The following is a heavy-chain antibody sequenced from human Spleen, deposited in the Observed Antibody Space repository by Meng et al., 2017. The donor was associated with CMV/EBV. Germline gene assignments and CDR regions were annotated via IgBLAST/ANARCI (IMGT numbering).Heavy chain of an antibody. D-gene: IGHD6-13*01. CDR2: ISSSSSYI. J-gene: IGHJ3*02. V-gene: IGHV3-21*01. CDR1: GFTFSSYS. Sequence: GGSLRLSCAASGFTFSSYSMNWVRQAPGKGLEWVSFISSSSSYIYYADSVKGRFTISRDNAKNSLYLQMNSLRAEDTAVYYCAREAAAGTGGAFDIWGQGTMVTVSS. CDR3: AREAAAGTGGAFDI.